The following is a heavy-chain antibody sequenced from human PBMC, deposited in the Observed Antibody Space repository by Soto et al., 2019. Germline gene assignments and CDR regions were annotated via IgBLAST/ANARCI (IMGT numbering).Heavy chain of an antibody. CDR3: ARTFYFDRSGMDV. J-gene: IGHJ6*02. D-gene: IGHD3-22*01. V-gene: IGHV3-30-3*01. CDR2: ISYDGNDK. CDR1: EFTFSSDV. Sequence: PGGSLRLSCEASEFTFSSDVMHWFRQAPGKGLEWVAVISYDGNDKYYAESVEGRFTLSRDNSKNTLYLQMNSLRAEDTAVYYCARTFYFDRSGMDVWGQGTTVTVSS.